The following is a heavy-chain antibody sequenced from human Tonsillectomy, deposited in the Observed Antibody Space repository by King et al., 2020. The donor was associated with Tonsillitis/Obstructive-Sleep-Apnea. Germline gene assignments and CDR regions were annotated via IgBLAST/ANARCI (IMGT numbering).Heavy chain of an antibody. CDR3: AAAGGYCSSTSCYFSGGFDY. J-gene: IGHJ4*02. CDR2: IVVGSGNT. V-gene: IGHV1-58*02. Sequence: QLVQSGPEVKKPGTSVKVSCKASGFTFTSSAMQWVRQARGQRLEWIGWIVVGSGNTNYAQKFQERDTITRDMSTSTAYMELSSLRSEDTAVYYCAAAGGYCSSTSCYFSGGFDYWGQGTLVTVSS. D-gene: IGHD2-2*01. CDR1: GFTFTSSA.